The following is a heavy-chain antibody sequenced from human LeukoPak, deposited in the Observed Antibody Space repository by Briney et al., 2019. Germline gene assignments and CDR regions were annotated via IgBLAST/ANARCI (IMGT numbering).Heavy chain of an antibody. D-gene: IGHD3-16*02. CDR3: ARGRVWGSYRQNFDY. J-gene: IGHJ4*02. CDR1: GGSFSGYY. Sequence: SETLSLTCAVYGGSFSGYYWSWIRQPPGKGLEWIGEINHSGSTNYNPSPKSRVTISVDTSKNQFSLKLSSVTAADTAVYYCARGRVWGSYRQNFDYWGQGTLVTVSS. V-gene: IGHV4-34*01. CDR2: INHSGST.